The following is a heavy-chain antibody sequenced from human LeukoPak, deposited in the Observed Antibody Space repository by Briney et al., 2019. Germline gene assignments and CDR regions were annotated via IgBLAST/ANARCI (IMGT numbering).Heavy chain of an antibody. CDR3: ARDGLARYCSSTSCPDDWFDP. J-gene: IGHJ5*02. CDR2: ISAYNGNT. D-gene: IGHD2-2*01. Sequence: GASVKVSCKASGYTFTSYGISWVRQAPGQGLEWMGCISAYNGNTNYAQKPQGRVTMTTDTSTSTAYMELRSLRSDDTAVYYCARDGLARYCSSTSCPDDWFDPWGQGTLVTVSS. V-gene: IGHV1-18*01. CDR1: GYTFTSYG.